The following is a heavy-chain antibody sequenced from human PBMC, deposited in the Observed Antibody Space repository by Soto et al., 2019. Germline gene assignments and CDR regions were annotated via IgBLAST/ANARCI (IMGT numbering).Heavy chain of an antibody. CDR3: AKGVRYNWNYFDY. V-gene: IGHV1-69*13. J-gene: IGHJ4*02. CDR2: LIPIFGTA. D-gene: IGHD1-20*01. Sequence: ASVKVSCKASGGTFSNYAISWVRQAPGQGLEWMGGLIPIFGTANYAQKFQGRVTITADESTSTAYMELTSLRSQDTAVYYCAKGVRYNWNYFDYWGQGIQVTVSS. CDR1: GGTFSNYA.